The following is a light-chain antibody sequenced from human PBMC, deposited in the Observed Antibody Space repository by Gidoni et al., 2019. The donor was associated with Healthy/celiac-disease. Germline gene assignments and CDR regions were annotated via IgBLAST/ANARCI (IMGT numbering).Light chain of an antibody. CDR3: SAWDSSLSAWV. CDR1: RNNVGNQG. CDR2: RNN. V-gene: IGLV10-54*01. J-gene: IGLJ3*02. Sequence: QAGLTQPPSVSKGLRQTATLTCTGNRNNVGNQGAAWLQQHQGHPPNLLSYRNNNRPSGISERLSASRSGNTASLTITGLQPEDEADYYCSAWDSSLSAWVFGGGTKLTVL.